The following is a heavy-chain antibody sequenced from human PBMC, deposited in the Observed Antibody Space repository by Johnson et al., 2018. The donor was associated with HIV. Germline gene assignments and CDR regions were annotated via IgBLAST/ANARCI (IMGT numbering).Heavy chain of an antibody. CDR1: GFTVSSNC. J-gene: IGHJ3*02. V-gene: IGHV3-53*01. D-gene: IGHD3-10*01. CDR3: ARGTIIMFRGVIGFDI. Sequence: VQLVESGGGLIQPGGSLRLSCAASGFTVSSNCMTWVRQAPGKGLEWVSVIYSDDSTYYADSVKGRFTISRDNSKNTLFLQMNRLRVEDTAMYYCARGTIIMFRGVIGFDIWGQGTMVTVSS. CDR2: IYSDDST.